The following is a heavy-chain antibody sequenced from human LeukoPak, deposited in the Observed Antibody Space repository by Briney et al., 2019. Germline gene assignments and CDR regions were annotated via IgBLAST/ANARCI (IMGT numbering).Heavy chain of an antibody. V-gene: IGHV3-21*04. D-gene: IGHD3-3*01. CDR2: ISSSSIYI. CDR3: VRHDFWSGFKGGDY. CDR1: GFTLSTYS. Sequence: PGGSLRLSCAASGFTLSTYSMNWVRQAPGKGLEWVSSISSSSIYIYYADSLKGRFTISRDNAKNSLYLQMNSLRAEDTAFYYCVRHDFWSGFKGGDYWGQGTLVTVSS. J-gene: IGHJ4*02.